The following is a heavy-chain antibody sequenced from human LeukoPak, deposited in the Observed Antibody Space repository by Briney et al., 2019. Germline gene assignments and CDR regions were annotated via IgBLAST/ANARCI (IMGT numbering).Heavy chain of an antibody. CDR3: ATAGGGVVVVVAATTGTGMDV. CDR1: GVTFSSYS. J-gene: IGHJ6*04. CDR2: ISSRRSYI. D-gene: IGHD2-15*01. V-gene: IGHV3-21*01. Sequence: PGGSLRLSCAAWGVTFSSYSMKWVREARGKGVEGGSSISSRRSYIYYADAVKGGFTISRDNDKNSLYLPINTLSAEDTAVYYCATAGGGVVVVVAATTGTGMDVWGKGPTVPVSS.